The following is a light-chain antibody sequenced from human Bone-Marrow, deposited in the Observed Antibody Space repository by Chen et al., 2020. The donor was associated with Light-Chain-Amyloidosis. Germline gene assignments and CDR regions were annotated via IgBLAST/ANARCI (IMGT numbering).Light chain of an antibody. J-gene: IGLJ3*02. Sequence: SYVLTQPSSVSVAPGQTATIACGGNNIGSTSVHWYQQTPGQAPLLVVYDDSDRPSGIPERLSGANSGNTATLTLSRVGAGDEADYYCQAWDRSSGRPVFGGGTKLTFL. CDR1: NIGSTS. V-gene: IGLV3-21*02. CDR2: DDS. CDR3: QAWDRSSGRPV.